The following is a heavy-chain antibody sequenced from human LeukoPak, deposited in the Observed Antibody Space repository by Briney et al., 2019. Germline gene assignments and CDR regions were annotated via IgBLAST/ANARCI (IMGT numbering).Heavy chain of an antibody. CDR1: GYTFTGYY. CDR2: INPNSGGT. D-gene: IGHD1-26*01. V-gene: IGHV1-2*02. J-gene: IGHJ4*02. Sequence: AASVKVSCKASGYTFTGYYMHWVRQAPGQGLEWMGWINPNSGGTSYAQKFQGRVTVTRDTSTSTVYMELSSLRSEDTAVYYCARAGPNSGSFRHFDYWGQGTLVTVSS. CDR3: ARAGPNSGSFRHFDY.